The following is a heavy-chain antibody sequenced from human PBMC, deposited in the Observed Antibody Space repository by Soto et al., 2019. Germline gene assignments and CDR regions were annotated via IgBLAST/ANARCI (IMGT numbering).Heavy chain of an antibody. D-gene: IGHD2-15*01. CDR3: ARDTMPGYCAAGSCDLIA. J-gene: IGHJ4*02. CDR1: GFTFDDYA. V-gene: IGHV3-9*01. CDR2: ISWNSGSI. Sequence: GGSLRLSCEASGFTFDDYAMHWVRQAPGKGLEWVSGISWNSGSIAYADSVKGRFTISRDNAKNSLFLQMNSLRAEDTAFYYCARDTMPGYCAAGSCDLIAWGQGTLVTVSS.